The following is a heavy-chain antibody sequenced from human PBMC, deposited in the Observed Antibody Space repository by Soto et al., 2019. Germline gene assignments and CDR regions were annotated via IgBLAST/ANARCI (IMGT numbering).Heavy chain of an antibody. Sequence: QVQLVQSGAEVRKPGSSVKVSCKASGGIFSSYGISWVRQAPGQGLEWMGGIIPFFGTANYAQKFQARVTITADKSTSTAYMALSSLRSEDTAVYYWARSALPAAINNWFDPWGQGTLVTVSS. V-gene: IGHV1-69*06. CDR2: IIPFFGTA. D-gene: IGHD2-2*01. J-gene: IGHJ5*02. CDR3: ARSALPAAINNWFDP. CDR1: GGIFSSYG.